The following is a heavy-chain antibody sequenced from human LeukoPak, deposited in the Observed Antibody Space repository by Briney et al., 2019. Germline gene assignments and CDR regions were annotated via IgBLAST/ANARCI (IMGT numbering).Heavy chain of an antibody. J-gene: IGHJ5*02. V-gene: IGHV4-59*01. CDR3: ARHNGGSVRGNFDP. D-gene: IGHD2-15*01. CDR1: GGSTSNYY. CDR2: LYYTGST. Sequence: SETLSLTCCVYGGSTSNYYWRWIRQRPGKGLEGCGYLYYTGSTNFNPSLKSRVTMSVDTARNQFSLRLSSVTAADTAIYYCARHNGGSVRGNFDPWGQGTLVTVSS.